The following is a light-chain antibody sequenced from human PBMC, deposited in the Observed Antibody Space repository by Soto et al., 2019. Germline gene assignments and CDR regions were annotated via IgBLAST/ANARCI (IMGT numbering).Light chain of an antibody. CDR1: SSNIGSRVD. CDR2: ANN. Sequence: QSVLTQPPSVSGAPGQTVTISCTGSSSNIGSRVDVHWYQHLPGTAPKLLIYANNIRPSGVPDRFSGSKSGSSASLAISGLQAEYDGDYYCQSYDSSLTGSYAFGTGTKLTVL. CDR3: QSYDSSLTGSYA. J-gene: IGLJ1*01. V-gene: IGLV1-40*01.